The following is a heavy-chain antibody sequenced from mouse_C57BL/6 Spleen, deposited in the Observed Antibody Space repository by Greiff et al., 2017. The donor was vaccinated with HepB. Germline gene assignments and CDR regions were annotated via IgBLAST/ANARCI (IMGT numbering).Heavy chain of an antibody. D-gene: IGHD1-1*01. CDR1: GFNFKDYY. V-gene: IGHV14-1*01. CDR3: TTSDGSSTTWFDY. J-gene: IGHJ3*01. CDR2: IDPEDGDT. Sequence: EVQLQESGAELVRPGASVKMSCTASGFNFKDYYMHWVKQRPEQGLEWIGRIDPEDGDTEYAPKFKGKATLTADTSSSTAYLQLSSLTSEDTAVYYCTTSDGSSTTWFDYWGQGTLVTVSA.